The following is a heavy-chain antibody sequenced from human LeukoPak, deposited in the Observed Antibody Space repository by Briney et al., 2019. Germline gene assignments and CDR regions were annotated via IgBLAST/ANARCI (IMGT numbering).Heavy chain of an antibody. D-gene: IGHD6-13*01. J-gene: IGHJ4*02. CDR2: INHSGST. CDR1: GGSISSYY. V-gene: IGHV4-34*01. Sequence: SETLSLTCTVSGGSISSYYWSWIRQPPGKGLEWIGEINHSGSTNYNPSLKSRVTISVDTSKNQFSLKLSSVTAADTAVYYCARGQARHSSSWHYFDYWGQGTLVTVSS. CDR3: ARGQARHSSSWHYFDY.